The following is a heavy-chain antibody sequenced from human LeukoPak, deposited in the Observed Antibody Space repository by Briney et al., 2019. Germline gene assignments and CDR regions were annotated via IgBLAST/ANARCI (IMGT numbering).Heavy chain of an antibody. D-gene: IGHD3-16*02. J-gene: IGHJ4*02. Sequence: SETLSLTCTVSGYSISSGYYWGWIRQPPGKGLEWIGSIYHSGSTYYNPSLKSRVTISVDTSKNQFSLKLSSVTAADTAVYYCARDPPDYDYVWGSYRYYYYWGQGTLVTVSS. V-gene: IGHV4-38-2*02. CDR3: ARDPPDYDYVWGSYRYYYY. CDR1: GYSISSGYY. CDR2: IYHSGST.